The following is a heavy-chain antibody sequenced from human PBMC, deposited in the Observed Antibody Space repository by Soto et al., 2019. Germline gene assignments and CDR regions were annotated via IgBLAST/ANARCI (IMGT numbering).Heavy chain of an antibody. D-gene: IGHD4-4*01. J-gene: IGHJ6*02. CDR2: IIPIVGTA. CDR3: ARARVGRYSNSYYYYYGMDV. Sequence: SVEVSCEASGGTFSSYAISWVRQAPGEGLEWMGGIIPIVGTANYAQKFQGRVTITADKSTSTAYMELSSLRSEDTAVYYCARARVGRYSNSYYYYYGMDVWGQGTTVTVSS. V-gene: IGHV1-69*06. CDR1: GGTFSSYA.